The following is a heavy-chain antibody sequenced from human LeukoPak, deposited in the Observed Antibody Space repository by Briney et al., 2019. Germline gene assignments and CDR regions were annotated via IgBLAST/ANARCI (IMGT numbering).Heavy chain of an antibody. V-gene: IGHV1-69*01. Sequence: ASVKVSCKASGGTFISYAISWVRQAPGQGLEWMGGIIPIFGTANYAQKFQGRVTITADESTSTAYMELSSLRSEDTAVYYCARYSSSLSYGMDVWGQGTTVTASS. CDR1: GGTFISYA. CDR3: ARYSSSLSYGMDV. D-gene: IGHD6-6*01. CDR2: IIPIFGTA. J-gene: IGHJ6*02.